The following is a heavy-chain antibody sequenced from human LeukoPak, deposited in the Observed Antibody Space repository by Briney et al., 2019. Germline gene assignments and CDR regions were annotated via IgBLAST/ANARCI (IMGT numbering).Heavy chain of an antibody. V-gene: IGHV3-20*04. CDR2: INWNGGST. CDR1: GFTFDDYG. J-gene: IGHJ4*02. CDR3: AKQLGYCSDGSCYFPY. Sequence: GGSLRLSCAASGFTFDDYGMSWVRQAPGKGLEWVSGINWNGGSTGYADSVKGRFTISRDNAKNSLCLQMNSLRAEDTAVYYCAKQLGYCSDGSCYFPYWGQGTLVTVSS. D-gene: IGHD2-15*01.